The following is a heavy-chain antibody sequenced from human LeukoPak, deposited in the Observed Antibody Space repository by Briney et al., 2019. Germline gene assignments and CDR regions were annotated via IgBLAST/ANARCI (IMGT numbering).Heavy chain of an antibody. CDR2: ISGSGGST. CDR1: GFTFSSYA. CDR3: ARDPQYISPNWLDT. Sequence: GGSLRLSCAASGFTFSSYAMSWVRQAPGKGLEWVSAISGSGGSTYYADSVKGRFTISRDNSKNTLYLQMNSLRAEDTAVYYCARDPQYISPNWLDTWGQGTLVTVSS. J-gene: IGHJ5*02. V-gene: IGHV3-23*01. D-gene: IGHD5-12*01.